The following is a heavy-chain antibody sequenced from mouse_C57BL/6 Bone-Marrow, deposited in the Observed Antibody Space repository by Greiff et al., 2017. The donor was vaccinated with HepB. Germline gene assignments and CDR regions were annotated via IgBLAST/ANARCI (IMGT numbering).Heavy chain of an antibody. J-gene: IGHJ3*01. V-gene: IGHV1-20*01. CDR1: GYSFTGYF. Sequence: VQLKESGPELVKPGDSVKISCKASGYSFTGYFMNWVMQSHGKSLEWIGRINPYNGDTFYNQKFKGKATLTVDKSSSTAHMELRSLTSEDSAVYYCAAGKWLLPFAYWGQGTLVTVSA. D-gene: IGHD2-3*01. CDR2: INPYNGDT. CDR3: AAGKWLLPFAY.